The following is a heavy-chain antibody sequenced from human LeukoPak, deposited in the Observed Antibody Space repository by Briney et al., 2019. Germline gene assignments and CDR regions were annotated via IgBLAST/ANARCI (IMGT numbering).Heavy chain of an antibody. CDR3: VRTRPVSGWFDP. V-gene: IGHV2-70*01. CDR1: GFSLSTTAMS. Sequence: SGPALVKPTQTLTLTCTFSGFSLSTTAMSVSWIRQPPGKALEWLALIEWDDDKYYTTSLKTRLTISKDTSKNQVVLTMTNMDPVDTATYYCVRTRPVSGWFDPWGQGTLVTVSS. D-gene: IGHD5/OR15-5a*01. J-gene: IGHJ5*02. CDR2: IEWDDDK.